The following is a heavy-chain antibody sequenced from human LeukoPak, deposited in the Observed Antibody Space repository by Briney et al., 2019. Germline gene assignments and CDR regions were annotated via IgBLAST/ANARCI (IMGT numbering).Heavy chain of an antibody. CDR3: AKDSRNPYYDFLFDY. V-gene: IGHV3-30*02. Sequence: GGSLRLSCAASGFTFSSYGMHWVRQAPGKGLEWVAFIRYDGSNKYYADSVKGRFTISRDNSKNTLYLQMNSLRAEDTAVYYCAKDSRNPYYDFLFDYWGQGTLVTVSS. J-gene: IGHJ4*02. CDR2: IRYDGSNK. D-gene: IGHD3-3*01. CDR1: GFTFSSYG.